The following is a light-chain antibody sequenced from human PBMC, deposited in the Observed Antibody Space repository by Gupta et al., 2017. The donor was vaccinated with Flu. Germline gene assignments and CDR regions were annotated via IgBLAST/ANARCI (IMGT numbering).Light chain of an antibody. CDR2: TAF. CDR3: QQDDRFPYT. J-gene: IGKJ2*01. Sequence: DVRMTQSPSSLSASVGDGVTITCRASQDVNNYVAWFQQRPGKAPESLIYTAFRVHSGVPSRFSGRGSGTEFTLTISVLHPEDFGTYYCQQDDRFPYTFGQGTKVEN. V-gene: IGKV1-16*01. CDR1: QDVNNY.